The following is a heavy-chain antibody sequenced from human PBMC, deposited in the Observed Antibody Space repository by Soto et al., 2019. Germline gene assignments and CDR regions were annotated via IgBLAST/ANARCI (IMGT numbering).Heavy chain of an antibody. CDR2: TFSSGTT. J-gene: IGHJ6*02. D-gene: IGHD3-16*01. CDR3: ARVPSPFDYYYAMDV. CDR1: GDSISSGNKY. Sequence: KASETLSLTCTVSGDSISSGNKYWSWIRQPPGKGLEWIGYTFSSGTTYYNPSLKSRLTMSLDASQNQFSLKLNSLTDADTAVYFCARVPSPFDYYYAMDVWGQGTTVTVS. V-gene: IGHV4-30-4*01.